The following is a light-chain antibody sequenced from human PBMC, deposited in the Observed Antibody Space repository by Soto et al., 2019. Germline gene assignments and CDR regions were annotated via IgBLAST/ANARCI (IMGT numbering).Light chain of an antibody. CDR3: QQYKSYPWT. CDR1: ESLIGW. CDR2: DAS. V-gene: IGKV1-5*01. J-gene: IGKJ1*01. Sequence: DIQLTQSPSTLSASVGDTVTISCRASESLIGWLAWYQQRPGSAPKLLIYDASSLEGGVPSRFTGDGSGTEFSLTISSLQPHDFGTYYCQQYKSYPWTFGQGTKVDLK.